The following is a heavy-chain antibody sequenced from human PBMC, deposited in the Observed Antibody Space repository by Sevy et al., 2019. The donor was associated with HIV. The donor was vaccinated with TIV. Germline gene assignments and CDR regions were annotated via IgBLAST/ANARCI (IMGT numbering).Heavy chain of an antibody. CDR2: IHHGGAT. J-gene: IGHJ4*02. CDR3: TRLDSSRHLDS. Sequence: SETLSLTCSVSDGSVSGYFWSWIRQPPGRGLEWVGNIHHGGATKYNPSLKSRLTISIDTSKNQFSLILTSATAADTAVYYCTRLDSSRHLDSWGQGTPVTVSS. CDR1: DGSVSGYF. D-gene: IGHD3-22*01. V-gene: IGHV4-59*08.